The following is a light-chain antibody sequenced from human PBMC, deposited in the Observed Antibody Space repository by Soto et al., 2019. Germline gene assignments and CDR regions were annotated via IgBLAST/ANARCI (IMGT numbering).Light chain of an antibody. CDR2: VAS. CDR1: QGISNY. CDR3: HKYNSGQSP. J-gene: IGKJ1*01. Sequence: DIKMTQSPSSLSASVGDRVTITCRASQGISNYLAWYQQQPGKVPKLLIYVASTLKSGVPSRFSGSGSGTDITLTISSMQPKDVATYYCHKYNSGQSPFGQGIKVEIK. V-gene: IGKV1-27*01.